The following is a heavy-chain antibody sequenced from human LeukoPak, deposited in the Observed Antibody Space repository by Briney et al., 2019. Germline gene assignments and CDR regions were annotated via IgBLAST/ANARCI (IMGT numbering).Heavy chain of an antibody. J-gene: IGHJ4*02. CDR3: ARAPRGYCSSTSCYLGALDY. D-gene: IGHD2-2*01. CDR1: GGSVSSGSYY. CDR2: IYYSGST. Sequence: SETLSLTCTVSGGSVSSGSYYWSWIRQPPGKGLEWIGYIYYSGSTNYNPSLKSRVTTSVDTSKNQFSLKLSSVTAADTAVYYCARAPRGYCSSTSCYLGALDYWGQGTLVTVSS. V-gene: IGHV4-61*01.